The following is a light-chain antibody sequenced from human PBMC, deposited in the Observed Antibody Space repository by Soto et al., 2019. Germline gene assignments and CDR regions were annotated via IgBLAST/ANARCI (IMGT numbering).Light chain of an antibody. Sequence: SYELTQPPSVSVXXXXTXXXXXXGNNIGRKSVNWYPQKPGQAPVLVVYDDSDRPSGIPERFSGSNSGNTATLTISRVEAGDEADYYCQVWDSSRVFGGGTKLTVL. CDR3: QVWDSSRV. V-gene: IGLV3-21*02. CDR2: DDS. CDR1: NIGRKS. J-gene: IGLJ3*02.